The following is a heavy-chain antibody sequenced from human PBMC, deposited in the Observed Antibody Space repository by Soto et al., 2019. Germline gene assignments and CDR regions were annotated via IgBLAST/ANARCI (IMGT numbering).Heavy chain of an antibody. CDR1: GFTFSSYS. D-gene: IGHD6-6*01. J-gene: IGHJ4*02. V-gene: IGHV3-21*01. CDR2: ISSSSSYI. CDR3: ARDQVAARSPIH. Sequence: SLRLSCAASGFTFSSYSMNWVRQAPGKGLEWVSSISSSSSYIYYADSVKGRFTISRDNAKNSLYLQMNSLRAEDTAVYYCARDQVAARSPIHWGQGTLVTVSS.